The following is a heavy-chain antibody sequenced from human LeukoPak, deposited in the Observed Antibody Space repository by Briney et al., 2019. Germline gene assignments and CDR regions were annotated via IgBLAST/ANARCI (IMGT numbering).Heavy chain of an antibody. CDR3: ARHKIANWGSPPFDY. CDR1: GGSISSYY. V-gene: IGHV4-59*08. J-gene: IGHJ4*02. CDR2: IYYSGST. D-gene: IGHD7-27*01. Sequence: SETLSLTCTVSGGSISSYYWSWIRQPPGKGLEWIGYIYYSGSTNYNPSLKSRVTISVDTSKNQFSLKLSSVTAADTAVYYCARHKIANWGSPPFDYWGQGTLVTVSS.